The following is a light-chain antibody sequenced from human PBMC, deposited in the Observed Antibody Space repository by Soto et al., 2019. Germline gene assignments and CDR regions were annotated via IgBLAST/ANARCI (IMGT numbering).Light chain of an antibody. V-gene: IGKV1-39*01. Sequence: DIQMTQSPSSLSASVGDRVTITCRASQSIGNNLNWYHQKPGTAPKVLIYASSSLQSGVPSRFSGSGSGTEFTLTISSLQPEDFATYYCQQSYITPRTFGQGTKLEIK. CDR3: QQSYITPRT. CDR1: QSIGNN. CDR2: ASS. J-gene: IGKJ2*01.